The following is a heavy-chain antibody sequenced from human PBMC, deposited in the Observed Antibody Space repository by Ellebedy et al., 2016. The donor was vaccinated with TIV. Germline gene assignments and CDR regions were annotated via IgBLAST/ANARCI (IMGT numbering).Heavy chain of an antibody. J-gene: IGHJ6*02. Sequence: VSVKVSCXASGYIFTGYYMYWVRQAPGQGLEWMGWINPNTGGTNYAQNFQGRVTMTRDTSISTAYMELSRLRSDDTAVYYCARGGYYGSGDYYYYAMDVWGQGTTVTVSS. CDR2: INPNTGGT. CDR1: GYIFTGYY. D-gene: IGHD3-10*01. V-gene: IGHV1-2*02. CDR3: ARGGYYGSGDYYYYAMDV.